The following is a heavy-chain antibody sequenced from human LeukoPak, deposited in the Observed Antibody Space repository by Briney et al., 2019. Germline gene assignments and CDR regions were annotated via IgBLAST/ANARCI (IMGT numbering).Heavy chain of an antibody. J-gene: IGHJ4*02. CDR2: ISSSSSAI. D-gene: IGHD3-16*01. Sequence: GGSLRLSCAASGFNFDDYSMHWVRQAPGKGLEWISYISSSSSAIYYADSVKGRFTISRDNAKNSLYLQMNSLRAEDTAVYYCARDPSQEDYNWGQGTLVTVSS. CDR3: ARDPSQEDYN. CDR1: GFNFDDYS. V-gene: IGHV3-48*04.